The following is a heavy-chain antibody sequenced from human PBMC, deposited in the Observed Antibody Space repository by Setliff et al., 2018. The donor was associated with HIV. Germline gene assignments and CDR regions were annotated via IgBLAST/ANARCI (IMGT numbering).Heavy chain of an antibody. V-gene: IGHV1-46*03. D-gene: IGHD3-22*01. CDR1: GYTFTSYY. CDR3: ASPLGYYSTSEHYYYMDV. CDR2: INPSGGGT. Sequence: ASVKVSCKASGYTFTSYYMHWVRRAPGQGLEWMGIINPSGGGTTYARKFQGRVTVTRDTSTTTVYMELSGLRSEDTAVYYCASPLGYYSTSEHYYYMDVWGKGTTVTVSS. J-gene: IGHJ6*03.